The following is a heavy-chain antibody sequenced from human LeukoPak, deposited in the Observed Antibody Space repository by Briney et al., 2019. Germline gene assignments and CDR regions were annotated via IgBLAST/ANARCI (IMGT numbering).Heavy chain of an antibody. J-gene: IGHJ6*03. CDR3: ARRKDVVVVPGTMGYYLDV. V-gene: IGHV3-21*01. D-gene: IGHD2-2*01. CDR1: GFTFSSYT. CDR2: ISDSSYYI. Sequence: GGSLRLSCAASGFTFSSYTMNWVRQAPGMGLEWVSSISDSSYYIYYADSVRGRFTASRDNTKNSLYLQMNGLRAEDTAVYYCARRKDVVVVPGTMGYYLDVWGKGTTVTVSS.